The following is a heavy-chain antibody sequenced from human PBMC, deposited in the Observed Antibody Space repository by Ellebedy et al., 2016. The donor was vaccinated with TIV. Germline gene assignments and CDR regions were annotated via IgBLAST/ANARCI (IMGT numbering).Heavy chain of an antibody. V-gene: IGHV3-30*18. J-gene: IGHJ5*01. D-gene: IGHD2-21*01. Sequence: GGSLRLPXAASGFLFNQYGMHWVRQAPGKGLEWVAVIANDGRNKYYGDSVKGRFTISRDNSKNTLYLQMNSLKVEDTAVYYCANMAWGNEDYSVDSWGQGTLVTVSS. CDR3: ANMAWGNEDYSVDS. CDR2: IANDGRNK. CDR1: GFLFNQYG.